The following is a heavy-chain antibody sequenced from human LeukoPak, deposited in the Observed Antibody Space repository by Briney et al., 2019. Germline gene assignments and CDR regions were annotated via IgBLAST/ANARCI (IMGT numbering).Heavy chain of an antibody. J-gene: IGHJ3*02. CDR2: ISAYNGNT. Sequence: ASVKVSCKASGYTFTSYGISWVRQAPGQGLERMGWISAYNGNTNYAQKLQGRVTMTTDTSTSTAYMELRSLRSDDTAVYYCARDPNYDFWSGYWAFDIWGQGTMVTVSS. CDR1: GYTFTSYG. D-gene: IGHD3-3*01. CDR3: ARDPNYDFWSGYWAFDI. V-gene: IGHV1-18*01.